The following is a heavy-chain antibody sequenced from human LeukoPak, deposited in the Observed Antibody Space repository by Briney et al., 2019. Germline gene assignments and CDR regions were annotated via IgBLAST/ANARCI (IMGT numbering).Heavy chain of an antibody. D-gene: IGHD4-17*01. CDR2: ISSSSSTI. Sequence: GGSLRLSCAASGLTLGSHGMNWVRQAPGKGLEWVSYISSSSSTIYYADSVKGRFTISRDNAKNSLYLQMNSLRVEDTAVYYCARDHGGYGDFDYWGQGTLVTVSS. V-gene: IGHV3-48*04. CDR1: GLTLGSHG. J-gene: IGHJ4*02. CDR3: ARDHGGYGDFDY.